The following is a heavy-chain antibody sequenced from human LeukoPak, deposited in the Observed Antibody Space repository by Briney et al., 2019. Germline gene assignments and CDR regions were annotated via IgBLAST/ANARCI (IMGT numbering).Heavy chain of an antibody. Sequence: PGGSLRLSCAASGFTFSSYWMHWVRQAPGKGLVWVSRINSDGSSTSYADSVKGRFTISRENAKNSLYLQMNSLRAGDTAVYYCAREGEAGTGAYDIWGQGTMVTVSS. CDR3: AREGEAGTGAYDI. CDR1: GFTFSSYW. J-gene: IGHJ3*02. CDR2: INSDGSST. V-gene: IGHV3-74*01. D-gene: IGHD6-19*01.